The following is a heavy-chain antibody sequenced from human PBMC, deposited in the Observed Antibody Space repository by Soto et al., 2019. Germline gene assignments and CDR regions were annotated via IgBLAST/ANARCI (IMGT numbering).Heavy chain of an antibody. CDR1: GFTFSSYG. V-gene: IGHV3-33*01. CDR2: IWYDGSNK. D-gene: IGHD5-18*01. Sequence: PGGSLRLSCAASGFTFSSYGIHWVRQAPGKGLEWVAVIWYDGSNKYYADSVKGRFTISRDNSKNTLYLQMNSLRAEDTAVYYCARAGYSYGYYFDYWGQGTLVTVSS. CDR3: ARAGYSYGYYFDY. J-gene: IGHJ4*02.